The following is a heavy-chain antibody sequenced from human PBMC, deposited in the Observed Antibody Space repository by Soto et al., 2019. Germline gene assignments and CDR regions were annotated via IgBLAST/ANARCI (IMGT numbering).Heavy chain of an antibody. CDR1: GFTFSWYA. D-gene: IGHD2-2*01. CDR2: IWYDGSYK. CDR3: ARDSSCNSSSCYFRLDP. J-gene: IGHJ5*02. Sequence: QVQLVESGGGVVQPGTSLRLSCATSGFTFSWYAMHWVRQAPGKGLERVAIIWYDGSYKYYTDSVKDRFTISRDNSKNTLYLQMNSLRAEDTAVYYCARDSSCNSSSCYFRLDPWGQGTLVTVSS. V-gene: IGHV3-33*01.